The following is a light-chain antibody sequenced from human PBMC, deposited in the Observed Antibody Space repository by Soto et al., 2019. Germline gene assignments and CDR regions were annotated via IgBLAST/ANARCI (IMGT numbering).Light chain of an antibody. CDR2: GAS. J-gene: IGKJ1*01. V-gene: IGKV3-20*01. Sequence: EIVLTQSPGTLSLSPGERATLSCRASQNVSSSYLAWYQQKTGQAPRLLIYGASSRATGIPDRFSGSGSGTDFTLTFSRLEPEDFAVYYCQQYGSPTWTFGQGTKVDIK. CDR3: QQYGSPTWT. CDR1: QNVSSSY.